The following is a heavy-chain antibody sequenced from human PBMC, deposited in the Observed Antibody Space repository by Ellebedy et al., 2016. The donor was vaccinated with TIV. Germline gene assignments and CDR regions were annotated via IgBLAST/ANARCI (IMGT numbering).Heavy chain of an antibody. Sequence: AASVKVSCKASGDPVSTYAINWVRQAPGQGLEWMGRVIPTLGITYYAQKFQGRVTITADKSTGTAHVELSSLRSEDTAIYYCATWAAYSGFSGTFQGPFDYWGQGTLVTVSS. CDR3: ATWAAYSGFSGTFQGPFDY. D-gene: IGHD5-12*01. V-gene: IGHV1-69*04. CDR1: GDPVSTYA. J-gene: IGHJ4*02. CDR2: VIPTLGIT.